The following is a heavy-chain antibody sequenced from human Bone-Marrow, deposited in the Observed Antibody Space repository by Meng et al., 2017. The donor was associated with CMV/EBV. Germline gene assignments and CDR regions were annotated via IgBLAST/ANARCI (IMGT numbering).Heavy chain of an antibody. J-gene: IGHJ4*02. Sequence: SETLSLTCTVSGDSISTSYWSWIRQPPGKGLEWIGYIYYSESPNYNPSLKSRVTISVDTSRNHFSPKLRSVTAADTAVYYCAGSGRWELPTDYWGQGTLVTVSS. CDR2: IYYSESP. CDR1: GDSISTSY. V-gene: IGHV4-59*01. CDR3: AGSGRWELPTDY. D-gene: IGHD1-26*01.